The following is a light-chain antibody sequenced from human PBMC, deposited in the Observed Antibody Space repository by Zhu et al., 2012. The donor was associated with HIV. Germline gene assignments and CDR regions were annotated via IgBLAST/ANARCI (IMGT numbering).Light chain of an antibody. V-gene: IGKV1-5*03. J-gene: IGKJ1*01. CDR1: QGISNR. CDR3: QQYNSYPT. CDR2: KAS. Sequence: DIQLTQSPSFLSASVGDRVTITCRASQGISNRLAWYQQKPGKAPKPLIYKASSLESGVPSRFSGSGSGTEFTLTISSLQPDDFATYYCQQYNSYPTFGQGTKVEMK.